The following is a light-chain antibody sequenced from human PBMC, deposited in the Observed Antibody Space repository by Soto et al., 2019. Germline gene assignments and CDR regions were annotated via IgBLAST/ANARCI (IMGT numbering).Light chain of an antibody. J-gene: IGLJ3*02. CDR3: QVWDSSTLWV. V-gene: IGLV3-9*01. CDR2: RDI. CDR1: NIGGKN. Sequence: SYELTQPLSVSVALGQTARITCGENNIGGKNVHWYQQKPGQAPVLVLYRDINRPSGIPERFSGSNSGITATLTISRAQAGDEVDYYCQVWDSSTLWVFGGGTKLTVL.